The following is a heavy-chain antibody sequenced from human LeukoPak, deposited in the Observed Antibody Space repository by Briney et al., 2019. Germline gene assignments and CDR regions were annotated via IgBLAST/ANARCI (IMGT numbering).Heavy chain of an antibody. V-gene: IGHV4-39*07. D-gene: IGHD2-15*01. Sequence: SETLSLTCTVSGGSISSSSYYWGWIRQPPGKGLEWIGSIYYSGSTYYNPSLKSRVTISVDTSKNQFSLKLSSVTAADTAVYYCARVICSGGSCRFDYWGQGTLVTVSS. J-gene: IGHJ4*02. CDR3: ARVICSGGSCRFDY. CDR2: IYYSGST. CDR1: GGSISSSSYY.